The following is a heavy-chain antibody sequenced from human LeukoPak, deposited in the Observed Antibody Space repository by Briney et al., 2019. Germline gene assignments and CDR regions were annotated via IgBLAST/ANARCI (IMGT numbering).Heavy chain of an antibody. CDR2: INSDGSST. J-gene: IGHJ6*03. Sequence: GGSLRLSCTASGFTFSNYWMHWVRQAPGKGLVWVSRINSDGSSTSYADSVKGRFTISRDNSKNTVFLQMNSLRADDTAVYYCAKALRETHRPVYSYYYMDVWGKGTTVTVSS. V-gene: IGHV3-74*01. D-gene: IGHD2-21*01. CDR3: AKALRETHRPVYSYYYMDV. CDR1: GFTFSNYW.